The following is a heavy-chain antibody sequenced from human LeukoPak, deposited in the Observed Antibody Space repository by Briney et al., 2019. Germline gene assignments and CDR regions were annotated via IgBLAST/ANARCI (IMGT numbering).Heavy chain of an antibody. D-gene: IGHD1-7*01. J-gene: IGHJ5*02. CDR3: ARRDVDGTTYWFDP. Sequence: IIYPGDSDTRYSPSFQGQVTISADKSISTAYLQWSSLKASDTAMYYCARRDVDGTTYWFDPWGQGTLVTVSS. CDR2: IYPGDSDT. V-gene: IGHV5-51*01.